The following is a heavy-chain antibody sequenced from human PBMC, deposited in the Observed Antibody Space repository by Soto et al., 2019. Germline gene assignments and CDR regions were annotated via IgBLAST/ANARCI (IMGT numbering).Heavy chain of an antibody. Sequence: PGGSLRLSCAASGLTFNRYWMTWVRQAPGKGLEWVANIKPDGNKQNYVDSVRGRFSISRDNAKNSVFLQMNTLRAEDTAVYYCAREDFDGKPRAFDMWGQGTMVTVSS. CDR3: AREDFDGKPRAFDM. CDR1: GLTFNRYW. V-gene: IGHV3-7*03. J-gene: IGHJ3*02. CDR2: IKPDGNKQ.